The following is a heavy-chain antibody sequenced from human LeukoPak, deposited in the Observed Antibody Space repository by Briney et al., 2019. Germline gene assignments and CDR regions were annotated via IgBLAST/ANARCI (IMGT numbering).Heavy chain of an antibody. V-gene: IGHV4-59*08. D-gene: IGHD3-22*01. CDR2: IYYSGST. CDR3: ARADSSGYYQLDP. CDR1: GGSISSYY. J-gene: IGHJ5*02. Sequence: SETLSLTCTVSGGSISSYYWSWIRQPPGKGLEWIGYIYYSGSTNYNPSLKSRVTISVDTSKNQFSLKLSSVTAADTAVYYCARADSSGYYQLDPWGQGTLVTVSS.